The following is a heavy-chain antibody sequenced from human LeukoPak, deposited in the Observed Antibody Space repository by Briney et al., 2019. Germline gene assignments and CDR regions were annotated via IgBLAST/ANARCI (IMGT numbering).Heavy chain of an antibody. Sequence: GGSLRLSCAASGFTFSSYGMHWVRQAPGKGLEWVAFIRYDGSNKYYADSVKGRFTISRDNSKNTLYLQMNSLRAEDTAVYYCATRGLITPGPWFDPWGQGTLVTVSS. V-gene: IGHV3-30*02. D-gene: IGHD1-14*01. CDR1: GFTFSSYG. CDR2: IRYDGSNK. J-gene: IGHJ5*02. CDR3: ATRGLITPGPWFDP.